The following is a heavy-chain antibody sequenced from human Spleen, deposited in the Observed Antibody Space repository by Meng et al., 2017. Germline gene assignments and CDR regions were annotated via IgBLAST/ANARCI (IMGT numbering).Heavy chain of an antibody. CDR3: ARGLIVGGTYFGH. V-gene: IGHV4-39*07. CDR2: LYFSGNR. D-gene: IGHD1-26*01. J-gene: IGHJ4*02. Sequence: HIQQGGAGCLKPSETLPLPCTASDGPISSSRYSWGWIRQPPGKGLEWVGSLYFSGNRYYNPSLMSRVTISVDTSKNQLSLKLNSVTAADTAVYYCARGLIVGGTYFGHWGQGTLVTVSS. CDR1: DGPISSSRYS.